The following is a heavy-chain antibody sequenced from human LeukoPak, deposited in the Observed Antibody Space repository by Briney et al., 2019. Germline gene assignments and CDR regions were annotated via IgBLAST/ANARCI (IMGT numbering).Heavy chain of an antibody. CDR3: ARGDYGDYPYGMDV. V-gene: IGHV1-18*01. J-gene: IGHJ6*02. D-gene: IGHD4-17*01. CDR2: ISAYNGNT. CDR1: GYTFTSYG. Sequence: ASVKVSCKASGYTFTSYGISWVRQAPGQGLEWMGWISAYNGNTNYAQKLQGRVTMTTDTSTSTAYMGLRSLRSDDTAVYYCARGDYGDYPYGMDVWGQGTTVTVSS.